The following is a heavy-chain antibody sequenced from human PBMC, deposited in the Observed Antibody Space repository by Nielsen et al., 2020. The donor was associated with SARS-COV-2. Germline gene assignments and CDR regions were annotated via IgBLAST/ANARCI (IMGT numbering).Heavy chain of an antibody. CDR2: IYYSGSV. J-gene: IGHJ3*02. Sequence: SETLSPTCTVSGGSLSSRNYYWGWIRQPPGKGLEWIGTIYYSGSVSYNPSLRSRVTISVDTSKKHFSLKLTSVIAADTAVYFCARGDIAVVPAAMFRGDDAFDIWGQGTMVRVSS. CDR3: ARGDIAVVPAAMFRGDDAFDI. V-gene: IGHV4-39*02. D-gene: IGHD2-2*01. CDR1: GGSLSSRNYY.